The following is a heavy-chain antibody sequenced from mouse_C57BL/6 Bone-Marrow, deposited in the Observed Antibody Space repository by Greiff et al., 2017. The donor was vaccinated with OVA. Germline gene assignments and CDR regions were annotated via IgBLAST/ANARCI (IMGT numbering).Heavy chain of an antibody. J-gene: IGHJ2*01. CDR3: AREGAGHFDY. V-gene: IGHV1-50*01. CDR1: GYTFTSYW. CDR2: IDPSDSYP. Sequence: VQLQQPGAELVKPGASVKLSCKASGYTFTSYWMQWVKQRPGQGLEWIGEIDPSDSYPNYNQKFKGKATLTVDTSSSTAYMQLSSLTSVDSAVYYCAREGAGHFDYWGQGTTLTVSS.